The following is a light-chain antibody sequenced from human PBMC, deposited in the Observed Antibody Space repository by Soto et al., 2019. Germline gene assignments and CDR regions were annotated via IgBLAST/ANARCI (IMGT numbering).Light chain of an antibody. CDR2: DAY. CDR1: YNIKTY. J-gene: IGKJ4*01. V-gene: IGKV1-39*01. Sequence: DIQMTQSPSSLSASVGDRVTITCRTSYNIKTYLNWYQQKPGRAPNLLIFDAYTLQPGVPSRFRGGGSGTDFTLTISSLQPEDFASYYCLQSFATPHTFGGGTKVEI. CDR3: LQSFATPHT.